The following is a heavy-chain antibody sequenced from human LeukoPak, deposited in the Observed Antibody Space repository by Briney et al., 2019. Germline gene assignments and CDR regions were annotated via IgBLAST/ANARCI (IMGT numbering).Heavy chain of an antibody. V-gene: IGHV3-23*01. CDR1: GFTFSSYA. Sequence: GGSLRLSCAASGFTFSSYAMRWVRQAPGEGLEWVSAISGSGASTYYADSVNGRFTISRDNSKNTLYLQMNSLRAEDTAVYYCAKDGGYDLYYYYMDVWGKGTTVTVSS. J-gene: IGHJ6*03. D-gene: IGHD3-3*01. CDR3: AKDGGYDLYYYYMDV. CDR2: ISGSGAST.